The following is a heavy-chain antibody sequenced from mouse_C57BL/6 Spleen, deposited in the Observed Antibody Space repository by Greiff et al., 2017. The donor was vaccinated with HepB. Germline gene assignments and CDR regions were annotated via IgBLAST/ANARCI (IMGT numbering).Heavy chain of an antibody. J-gene: IGHJ3*01. CDR2: IDPSDSYT. V-gene: IGHV1-69*01. CDR1: GYTFTSYW. Sequence: QVQLQQPGAELVMPGASVKLSSKASGYTFTSYWMHWVKQRPGQGLEWIGEIDPSDSYTNYNQKFKGKSTLTVDKSSSTAYMQLSSLTSEDSAVYYCERIGSSDGFAYWGQGNLVTVSA. D-gene: IGHD1-1*01. CDR3: ERIGSSDGFAY.